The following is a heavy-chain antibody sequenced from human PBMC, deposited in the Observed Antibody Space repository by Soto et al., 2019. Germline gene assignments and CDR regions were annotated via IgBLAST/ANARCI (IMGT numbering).Heavy chain of an antibody. CDR2: IRSKANSYAT. Sequence: GGSLRLSCAASGFTFSGSAMHWVRQASGKGLEWVGRIRSKANSYATAYAASVKGRFTISRDDSKNTAYLQMNSLKTEDTAVYYCLSVGATVVTPNQGDYYYGMDVWGQGTTVTVSS. D-gene: IGHD2-21*02. CDR3: LSVGATVVTPNQGDYYYGMDV. CDR1: GFTFSGSA. V-gene: IGHV3-73*01. J-gene: IGHJ6*02.